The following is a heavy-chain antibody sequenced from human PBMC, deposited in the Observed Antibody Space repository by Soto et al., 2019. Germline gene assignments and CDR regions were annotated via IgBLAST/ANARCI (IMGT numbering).Heavy chain of an antibody. D-gene: IGHD7-27*01. CDR2: MYHSRST. Sequence: QVQLQESGPGLVKPSGTLSLTCGVSGGSITSSNWWSWVRQPPGKGLEWIGEMYHSRSTNYNPSLKSRVTISVDKSKNQFSLKLSSVTAAGTAVYYCASRTNWGSFEYWGQGTLVTVSS. V-gene: IGHV4-4*02. CDR3: ASRTNWGSFEY. CDR1: GGSITSSNW. J-gene: IGHJ4*02.